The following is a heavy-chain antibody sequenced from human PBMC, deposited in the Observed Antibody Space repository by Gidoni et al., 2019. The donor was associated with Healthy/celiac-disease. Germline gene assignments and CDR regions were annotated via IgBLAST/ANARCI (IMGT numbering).Heavy chain of an antibody. V-gene: IGHV3-33*01. CDR2: IWYDGSNK. Sequence: QVQLVVSGGGVVQPGRSLRLSCAASGFPFSSSGMHWVLQAPGKGLEWVAVIWYDGSNKYYADSVKGRFTIARENSKNTLYLQMNSLRAEDTAVYYCARDTPHYYDYMDVWGKGTTVTVSS. CDR1: GFPFSSSG. CDR3: ARDTPHYYDYMDV. J-gene: IGHJ6*03.